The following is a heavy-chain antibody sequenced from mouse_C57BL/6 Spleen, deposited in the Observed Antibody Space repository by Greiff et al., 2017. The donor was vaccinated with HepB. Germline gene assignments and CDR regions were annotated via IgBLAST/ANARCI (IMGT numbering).Heavy chain of an antibody. D-gene: IGHD1-1*01. CDR2: INYDGSST. CDR3: ARDKDYYGKRAMDY. Sequence: EVKLMESEGGLVQPGSSMKLSCTASGFTFSDYYMAWVRQVPEKGLEWVANINYDGSSTYYLDSLKSRFIISRDNAKNILYLQMSSLKSEDTATYYCARDKDYYGKRAMDYWGQGTSVTVSS. V-gene: IGHV5-16*01. CDR1: GFTFSDYY. J-gene: IGHJ4*01.